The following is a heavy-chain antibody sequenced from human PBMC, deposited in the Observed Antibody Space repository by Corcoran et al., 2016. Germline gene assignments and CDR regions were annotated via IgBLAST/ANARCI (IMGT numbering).Heavy chain of an antibody. Sequence: QVQLVQSGAEVKNPGASVKVSCEASGYTFTSYYMHWVRQAPGQGLEWMGIINLSGGTTRYAQKFQGRVTMTRDTSTSTVYMERSSLRSEDTAVYYCARGAGGAALGGGYGMDFWGQGTTVTVSS. CDR2: INLSGGTT. CDR1: GYTFTSYY. D-gene: IGHD2-21*01. J-gene: IGHJ6*02. CDR3: ARGAGGAALGGGYGMDF. V-gene: IGHV1-46*01.